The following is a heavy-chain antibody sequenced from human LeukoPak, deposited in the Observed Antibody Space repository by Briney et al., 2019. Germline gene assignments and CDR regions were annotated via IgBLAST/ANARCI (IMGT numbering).Heavy chain of an antibody. CDR2: ISYSGST. J-gene: IGHJ3*02. D-gene: IGHD1/OR15-1a*01. Sequence: PSETLSLTCTVSGGSISSYYWSWIRQPPGKGLEWIGSISYSGSTYYNPSLKSRVTISVDTSKIHFSLRLSSVTAADTAVYYCARCSALWNSGQGPFDIWGQGTMVTVSS. CDR1: GGSISSYY. V-gene: IGHV4-59*05. CDR3: ARCSALWNSGQGPFDI.